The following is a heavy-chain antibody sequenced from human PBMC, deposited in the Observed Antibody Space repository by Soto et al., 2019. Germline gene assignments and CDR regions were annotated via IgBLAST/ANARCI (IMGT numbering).Heavy chain of an antibody. CDR2: ISYDGSNK. J-gene: IGHJ4*02. V-gene: IGHV3-30*18. CDR3: AKSLLLDLAAQDLDY. CDR1: GFTFSSYG. Sequence: QVQLVESGGGLVQPGRSLRLSCAASGFTFSSYGMHWVRQAPGKGLEWVAVISYDGSNKYYADSVKGRFTISRDNSKNTLYLQMNSLRAEDTAVYYCAKSLLLDLAAQDLDYWGQGTLVTVSS. D-gene: IGHD3-10*01.